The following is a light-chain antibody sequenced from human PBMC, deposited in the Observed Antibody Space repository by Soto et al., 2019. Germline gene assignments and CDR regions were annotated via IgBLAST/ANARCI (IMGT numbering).Light chain of an antibody. CDR3: QSYDSSLIYV. CDR1: XSNIGAGYD. Sequence: QSVLTQPPSVSGXXXXRVTXXXXXSXSNIGAGYDVHWYQQLPGTAPKLLIYGNINRPSGVPDRFSGSQSGTSASLAITGLQAEDETDYYCQSYDSSLIYVFGTGTKLTVL. J-gene: IGLJ1*01. V-gene: IGLV1-40*01. CDR2: GNI.